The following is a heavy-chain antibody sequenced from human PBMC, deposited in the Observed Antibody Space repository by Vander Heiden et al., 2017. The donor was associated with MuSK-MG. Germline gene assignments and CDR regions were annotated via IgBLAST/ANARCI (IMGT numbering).Heavy chain of an antibody. D-gene: IGHD6-19*01. J-gene: IGHJ4*02. CDR1: SGSITSGGYY. CDR2: IYYGGNT. Sequence: QVQLQESGPGLVTPSQTLSLTCTFPSGSITSGGYYWSWIRQHPGRGLEWIGYIYYGGNTYDNPTLKSRVILSIYASKNQFSLELSSVTAADTAVYYCARSSFSGWYFDYWCEGTLVTVSS. V-gene: IGHV4-31*03. CDR3: ARSSFSGWYFDY.